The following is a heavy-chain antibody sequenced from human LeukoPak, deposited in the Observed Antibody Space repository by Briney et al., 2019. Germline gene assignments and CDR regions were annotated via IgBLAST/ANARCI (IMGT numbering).Heavy chain of an antibody. D-gene: IGHD1-26*01. V-gene: IGHV1-18*01. CDR1: GDTFSSDG. Sequence: ASVKVSCKPSGDTFSSDGFSWVRQAPGQGLAWMGWISSYSGDTNYAQKFQGRITMTTDPSTSSAYMEMKNLRFDDTAVYYCARVSGTYDVYYFYMDVWGKGTTVIVSS. J-gene: IGHJ6*03. CDR2: ISSYSGDT. CDR3: ARVSGTYDVYYFYMDV.